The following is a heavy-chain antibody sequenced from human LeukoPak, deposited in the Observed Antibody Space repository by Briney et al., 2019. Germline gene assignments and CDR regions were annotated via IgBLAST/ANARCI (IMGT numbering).Heavy chain of an antibody. CDR3: ARAATLDYYDSSGYYDY. D-gene: IGHD3-22*01. CDR1: GGTFSSYA. Sequence: ASVKVSCKASGGTFSSYAISWVRQAPGQGLEWMGGIIPIFGTANYAQKFQGRVTITADESTSTAYMELSSLRSEDTAVYYCARAATLDYYDSSGYYDYWGQGTLVTVSS. J-gene: IGHJ4*02. CDR2: IIPIFGTA. V-gene: IGHV1-69*13.